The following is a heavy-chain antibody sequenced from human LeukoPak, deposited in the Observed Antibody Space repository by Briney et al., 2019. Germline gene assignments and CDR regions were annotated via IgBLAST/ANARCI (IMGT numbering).Heavy chain of an antibody. CDR3: ARVRRRVGATLIDY. J-gene: IGHJ4*02. Sequence: GGSLRLSCEASGFKFSDYYMGWIRQAPGKGLEWVSYISSSGSTIYYADSVKGRFTISRDNAKISLYLQMNSLRAEDTAVYYCARVRRRVGATLIDYWGQGTLVTVSS. V-gene: IGHV3-11*01. CDR2: ISSSGSTI. CDR1: GFKFSDYY. D-gene: IGHD1-26*01.